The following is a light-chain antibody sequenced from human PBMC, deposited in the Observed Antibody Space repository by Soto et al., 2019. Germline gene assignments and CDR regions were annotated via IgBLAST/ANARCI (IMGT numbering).Light chain of an antibody. CDR2: GAS. CDR1: QTVTSSY. CDR3: QPLGIPPFP. J-gene: IGKJ3*01. V-gene: IGKV3-20*01. Sequence: EIVLTQSPGTLSLSPGERATLSCRASQTVTSSYLAWYQQKPGQAPRLLIYGASSRATGIPDRFSGSGSGKIFPPTINKPGPEDFAVYYCQPLGIPPFPFGPGNKVEFK.